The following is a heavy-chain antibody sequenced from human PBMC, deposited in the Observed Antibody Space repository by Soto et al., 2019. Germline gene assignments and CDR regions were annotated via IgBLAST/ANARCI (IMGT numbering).Heavy chain of an antibody. V-gene: IGHV4-59*01. CDR3: ARLGHVYYYDSSGYREYFQH. CDR2: IYYSGST. J-gene: IGHJ1*01. D-gene: IGHD3-22*01. CDR1: GGSLSSYY. Sequence: SETLSLTCTVSGGSLSSYYWSWIRQPPGKGLEWIGYIYYSGSTNYNPSLKSRVTISVDTSKNQFSLKLSSVTAADTAVYYCARLGHVYYYDSSGYREYFQHWGRGTLVTVSS.